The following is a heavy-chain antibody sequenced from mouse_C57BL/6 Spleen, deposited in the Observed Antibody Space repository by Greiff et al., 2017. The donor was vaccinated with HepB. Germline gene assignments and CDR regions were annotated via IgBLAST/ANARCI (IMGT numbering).Heavy chain of an antibody. D-gene: IGHD1-1*01. Sequence: EVKLVESGGGLVQPGGSLSLSCAASGFTFTDYYMSWVRQPPGKALEWLGFIRNKANGYTTNYSASVKGRFTISKDNSQSILYLQMNALRAEDSATYYCASSPICYYGSNYAIDYWGQGTSVTVSS. J-gene: IGHJ4*01. CDR3: ASSPICYYGSNYAIDY. CDR2: IRNKANGYTT. V-gene: IGHV7-3*01. CDR1: GFTFTDYY.